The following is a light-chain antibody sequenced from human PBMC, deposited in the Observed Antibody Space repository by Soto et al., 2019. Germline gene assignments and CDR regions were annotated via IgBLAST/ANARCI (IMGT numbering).Light chain of an antibody. CDR3: SSYTSSSTLGV. V-gene: IGLV2-14*01. J-gene: IGLJ2*01. Sequence: QSVLTQPASVSGSPGQSITISCTGTSSDVGGYNYVSWYQQHPGKAPKLMIYDVSNRPSGVSNRFSGSKSGNTASLTISGLXAEDEADYYCSSYTSSSTLGVFGGGTKLTVL. CDR1: SSDVGGYNY. CDR2: DVS.